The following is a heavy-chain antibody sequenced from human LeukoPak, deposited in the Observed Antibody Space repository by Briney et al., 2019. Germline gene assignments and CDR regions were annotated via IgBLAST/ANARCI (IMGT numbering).Heavy chain of an antibody. J-gene: IGHJ4*02. CDR1: GFTFRSYG. D-gene: IGHD5-12*01. Sequence: GGSLRLSCAASGFTFRSYGMHWVRQAPGKGLEWVAGIGYDGSNTFYGDSVKGRFTISRDNSKNTLFLQMNSLRVEDTAVYYCARVLRGYSGYDSRLDYWGQGTLVTVSS. V-gene: IGHV3-33*01. CDR3: ARVLRGYSGYDSRLDY. CDR2: IGYDGSNT.